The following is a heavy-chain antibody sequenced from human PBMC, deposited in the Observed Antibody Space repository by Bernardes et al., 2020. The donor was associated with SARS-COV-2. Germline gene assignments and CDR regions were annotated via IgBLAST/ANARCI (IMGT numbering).Heavy chain of an antibody. CDR1: GLTFSYFC. CDR2: INYDSSEE. D-gene: IGHD1-1*01. V-gene: IGHV3-7*01. CDR3: ASWEFSHWFDY. Sequence: GGSLRLSCVASGLTFSYFCMGRVRQTPGGWLEWVANINYDSSEEVYADSVKGRFIISRDNAKNSLFLQLNSLRPEETGVYYCASWEFSHWFDYWGRGTLVIVSS. J-gene: IGHJ4*02.